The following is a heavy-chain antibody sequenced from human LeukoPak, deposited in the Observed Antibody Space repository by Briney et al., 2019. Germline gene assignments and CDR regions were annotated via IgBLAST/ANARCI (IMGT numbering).Heavy chain of an antibody. J-gene: IGHJ4*02. V-gene: IGHV4-61*09. Sequence: SETLSLTCTVSGGSISSGSYYWSWIRQPAGKGLEWIGHIYTSGSTNYNPSLKSRVTISVDTSKNQFSLKLSSVTAADTAVYYCARTRYGSGSYTFLDYWGQGTLVTVSS. CDR3: ARTRYGSGSYTFLDY. CDR1: GGSISSGSYY. CDR2: IYTSGST. D-gene: IGHD3-10*01.